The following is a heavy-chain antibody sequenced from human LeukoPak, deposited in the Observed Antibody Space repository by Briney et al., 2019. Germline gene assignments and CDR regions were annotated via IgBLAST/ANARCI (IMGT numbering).Heavy chain of an antibody. V-gene: IGHV4-34*01. CDR3: ARAFRVRYSSSWYNWFDP. CDR2: INHSGST. D-gene: IGHD6-13*01. CDR1: GGSISSYY. Sequence: SETLSLTCTVSGGSISSYYWSWIRQPPGKGLEWIGEINHSGSTNYNPSLKSRVTISVDTSKNQFSLKLSSVTAADTAVYYCARAFRVRYSSSWYNWFDPWGQGTLVTVSS. J-gene: IGHJ5*02.